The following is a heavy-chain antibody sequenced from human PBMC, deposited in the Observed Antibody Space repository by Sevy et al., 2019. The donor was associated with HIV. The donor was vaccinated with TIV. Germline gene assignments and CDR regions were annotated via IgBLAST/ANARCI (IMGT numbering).Heavy chain of an antibody. J-gene: IGHJ6*02. Sequence: ASVKVSCKVSGYTISKLSMHWVLQAPGKGPEWMGGFDPEDGETIYAQKFQGRVTMTEDTSTDTAYMELSSLRSEDTAVYYCATLDFWSDYPLYGMDVWGQRTTVTVSS. CDR1: GYTISKLS. V-gene: IGHV1-24*01. D-gene: IGHD3-3*01. CDR3: ATLDFWSDYPLYGMDV. CDR2: FDPEDGET.